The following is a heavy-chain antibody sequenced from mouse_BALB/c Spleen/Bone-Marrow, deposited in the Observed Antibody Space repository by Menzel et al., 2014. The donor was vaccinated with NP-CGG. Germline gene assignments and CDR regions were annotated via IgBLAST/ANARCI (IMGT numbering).Heavy chain of an antibody. D-gene: IGHD2-4*01. CDR1: GFSLTGYG. CDR2: IWGDGST. V-gene: IGHV2-6-7*01. Sequence: QVQLKESGLGLVAPSQSLSITCTVSGFSLTGYGVSWVRQPPGKGLEWLGMIWGDGSTDYNSALKSRLSISKDNSKSQVFLKVNSLQTEDTARYYCARDSFLITRALDYWGQGTSVTVSS. CDR3: ARDSFLITRALDY. J-gene: IGHJ4*01.